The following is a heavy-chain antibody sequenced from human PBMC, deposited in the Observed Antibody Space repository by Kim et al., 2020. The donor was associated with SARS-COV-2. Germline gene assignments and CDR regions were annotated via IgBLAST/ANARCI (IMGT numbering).Heavy chain of an antibody. D-gene: IGHD3-10*01. CDR3: ARDREVRGVIFWFDP. Sequence: SVKVSCKASGGTFSSYAISWVRQAPGQGLEWMGGIIPIFGTANYAQKFQGRVTITADESTSTAYMELSSLRSEDTAVYYCARDREVRGVIFWFDPWGQGTLVTVSS. V-gene: IGHV1-69*13. CDR2: IIPIFGTA. J-gene: IGHJ5*02. CDR1: GGTFSSYA.